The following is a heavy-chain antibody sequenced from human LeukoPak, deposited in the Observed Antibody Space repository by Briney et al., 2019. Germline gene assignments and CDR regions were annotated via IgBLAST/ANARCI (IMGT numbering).Heavy chain of an antibody. Sequence: PGGSLRLSCAASGFTFTNYRMTWVRQAPGKGLEWVSSISSTSGYIFYADSVQGRFTISRDNAKSSLYLQMNSLRAGDTAVYYCAKDRKVYEGTYGDHDYWGQGTLVTVSS. V-gene: IGHV3-21*04. J-gene: IGHJ4*02. CDR1: GFTFTNYR. D-gene: IGHD4-17*01. CDR3: AKDRKVYEGTYGDHDY. CDR2: ISSTSGYI.